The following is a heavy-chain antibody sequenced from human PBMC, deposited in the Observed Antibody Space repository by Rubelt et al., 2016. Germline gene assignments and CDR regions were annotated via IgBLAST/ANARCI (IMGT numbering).Heavy chain of an antibody. CDR3: TRLDSDWAGDAFDI. Sequence: VQLVESGGGLVKTGGSLRLSCAASEFTFSSYSMNWVRQAPGKGLEWVAVTSYDGSETYYADSVKGRFTISRDNSKNTRYLQMNSLKTEDTAVYYCTRLDSDWAGDAFDIWGQGTMVTVSS. D-gene: IGHD3-9*01. J-gene: IGHJ3*02. CDR2: TSYDGSET. CDR1: EFTFSSYS. V-gene: IGHV3-30*03.